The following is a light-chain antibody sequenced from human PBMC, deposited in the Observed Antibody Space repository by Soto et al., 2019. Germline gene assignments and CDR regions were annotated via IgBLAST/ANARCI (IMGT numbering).Light chain of an antibody. CDR2: MGS. J-gene: IGKJ1*01. CDR1: QSLLRDGYNY. Sequence: DIVMTQSPLSLPVTPGEPASISCRSSQSLLRDGYNYLDWYLQKPGQAPQLLIYMGSTRASGVPDRLSGSGSGTDFALKISRVEAEDVGLYYCLQALQTPRTFGQGTKVEIK. V-gene: IGKV2-28*01. CDR3: LQALQTPRT.